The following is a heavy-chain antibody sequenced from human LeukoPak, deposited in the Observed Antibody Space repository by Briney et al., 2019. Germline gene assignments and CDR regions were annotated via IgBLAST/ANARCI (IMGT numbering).Heavy chain of an antibody. CDR3: ARQAALAGPGIDY. Sequence: GESLKISFQVSGYNFATYWIGWGRRMPGKGLEWMGIISPADSDTRYSPSFQGQVTISADKSINTAYLQWSSLRASDTAIYYCARQAALAGPGIDYWGQGTLVTVSS. V-gene: IGHV5-51*01. CDR1: GYNFATYW. D-gene: IGHD6-19*01. CDR2: ISPADSDT. J-gene: IGHJ4*02.